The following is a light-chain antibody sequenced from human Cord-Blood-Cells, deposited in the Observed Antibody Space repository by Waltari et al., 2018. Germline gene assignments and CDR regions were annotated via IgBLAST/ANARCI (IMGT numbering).Light chain of an antibody. J-gene: IGLJ2*01. CDR2: QDS. CDR3: QAWDSSTVV. V-gene: IGLV3-1*01. Sequence: YELTQPPSVSVSPGQTASITYSGDNLGDKYACWYQQKPGQSPVLVIYQDSKRPSGIPERFSGSNSGNTATLTISGTQAMDEADYYCQAWDSSTVVFGGGTKLTVL. CDR1: NLGDKY.